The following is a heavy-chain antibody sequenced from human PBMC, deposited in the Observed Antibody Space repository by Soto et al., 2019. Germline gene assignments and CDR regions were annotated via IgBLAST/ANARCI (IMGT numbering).Heavy chain of an antibody. CDR1: GGSISSGGYS. CDR3: ARGGGFLGY. Sequence: QVELQESGSGLVKPSQTLSLTCAVSGGSISSGGYSWSWIRQPPGKGLEWIGYISHTGSTYYNPALKSRVTISVDRSKNQFSLKLSSVTAADTAVYYCARGGGFLGYWGQGTLVTVSS. V-gene: IGHV4-30-2*01. CDR2: ISHTGST. D-gene: IGHD3-10*01. J-gene: IGHJ4*02.